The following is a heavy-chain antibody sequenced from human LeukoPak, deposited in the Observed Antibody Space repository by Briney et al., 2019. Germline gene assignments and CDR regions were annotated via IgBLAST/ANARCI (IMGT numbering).Heavy chain of an antibody. J-gene: IGHJ4*02. D-gene: IGHD6-19*01. CDR2: IYYSGST. CDR3: ARYSSGWYEIDY. CDR1: GGSISSSSYY. Sequence: SSETLSLTCTVSGGSISSSSYYWGWIRQPPGKGLEWIGSIYYSGSTYYNPSLKSRVTISVDTSKNQFSLKLSSVTAADTAVYYYARYSSGWYEIDYWGQGTLVTVSS. V-gene: IGHV4-39*07.